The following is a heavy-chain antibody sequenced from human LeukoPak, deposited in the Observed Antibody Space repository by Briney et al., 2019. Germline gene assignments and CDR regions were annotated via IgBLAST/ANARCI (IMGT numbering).Heavy chain of an antibody. J-gene: IGHJ4*02. CDR2: ISSSSSTI. V-gene: IGHV3-48*04. CDR1: GFTFSSYS. D-gene: IGHD5-12*01. CDR3: ARMGAFKGGYDHNLSFDY. Sequence: GGSLRLSCAASGFTFSSYSMNWVRQAPGKGLEWVSYISSSSSTIYYADSVKGRFTISRDNAKNSLYLQMNSLRAEDTAVYYCARMGAFKGGYDHNLSFDYWGQGTLVTVSS.